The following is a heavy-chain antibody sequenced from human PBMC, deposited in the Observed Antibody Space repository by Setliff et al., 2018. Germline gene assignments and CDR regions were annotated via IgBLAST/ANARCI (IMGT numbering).Heavy chain of an antibody. V-gene: IGHV1-18*01. CDR2: ISA. Sequence: ASVKVSCKVSGSTVTESSMHWVRQAPGKGLEWMGWISAYAQKFQGRVTMTTDTPTSTAYMEMRSLRSDDTAVYYCARGPLDFVVAPPAAKFDFWGQGTLVTVSS. CDR3: ARGPLDFVVAPPAAKFDF. D-gene: IGHD2-2*01. J-gene: IGHJ4*02. CDR1: GSTVTESS.